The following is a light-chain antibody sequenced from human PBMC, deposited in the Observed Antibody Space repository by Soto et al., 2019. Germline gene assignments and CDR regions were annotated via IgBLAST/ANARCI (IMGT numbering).Light chain of an antibody. J-gene: IGLJ3*02. CDR3: CSYAGSRV. V-gene: IGLV2-23*01. Sequence: QSALTQPASVSGSPGQSITISCTGTSSDVGSYNLVSWYQQHPGKAPKLMIYEGSKRPSGVSNRFSGSKSGNTASLTMSGLQAEDDADYYCCSYAGSRVFGGGTKLTVL. CDR1: SSDVGSYNL. CDR2: EGS.